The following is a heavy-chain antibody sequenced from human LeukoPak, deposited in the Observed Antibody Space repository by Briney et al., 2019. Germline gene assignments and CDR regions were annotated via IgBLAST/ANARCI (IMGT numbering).Heavy chain of an antibody. CDR1: GYSISSGYY. Sequence: PSETLSLTCAVSGYSISSGYYWGWIRQPPGKGLEWIGSIYHSGSTYYNPSLKSRVTISVDTSKNQFSLKLGSVTAADTAVYYCARRWLGLSGYDHFDYWGQGTLVTVSS. D-gene: IGHD5-12*01. V-gene: IGHV4-38-2*01. J-gene: IGHJ4*02. CDR3: ARRWLGLSGYDHFDY. CDR2: IYHSGST.